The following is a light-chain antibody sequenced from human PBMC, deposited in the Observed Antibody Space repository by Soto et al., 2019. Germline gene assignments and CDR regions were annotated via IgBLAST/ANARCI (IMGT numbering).Light chain of an antibody. J-gene: IGLJ1*01. CDR2: NNN. CDR3: AAWDDSLIGYV. CDR1: SSNIGTDS. V-gene: IGLV1-44*01. Sequence: QSVLTQPPSASVTPGQRVTISCSGSSSNIGTDSVTWYQQLPGTAPKLLIYNNNQRPSGVPDRFSGSKSGTSASLAISRLQSEDEADYYCAAWDDSLIGYVFGTGTKLTVL.